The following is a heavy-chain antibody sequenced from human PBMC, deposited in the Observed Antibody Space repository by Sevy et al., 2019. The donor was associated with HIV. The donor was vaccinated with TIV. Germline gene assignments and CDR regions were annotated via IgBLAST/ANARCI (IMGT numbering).Heavy chain of an antibody. CDR3: AREVSSPGYYDIAGYGDEAFDI. D-gene: IGHD3-22*01. V-gene: IGHV3-21*01. Sequence: GGSLRLSCAASGFTFDTYTMNWVRQAPGKGVEWVSSISFSSSYIYYADSVKGRFTISRDNAKSSLYLQMNSLRADDTAVYYCAREVSSPGYYDIAGYGDEAFDIWGQGTMVTVSS. J-gene: IGHJ3*02. CDR2: ISFSSSYI. CDR1: GFTFDTYT.